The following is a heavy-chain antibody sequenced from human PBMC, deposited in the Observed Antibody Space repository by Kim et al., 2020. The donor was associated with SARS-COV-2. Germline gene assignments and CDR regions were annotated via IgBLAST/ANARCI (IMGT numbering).Heavy chain of an antibody. CDR1: GFTFSSYE. V-gene: IGHV3-48*03. CDR2: ISSSGTTI. D-gene: IGHD3-10*01. Sequence: GGSLRLSCAASGFTFSSYEMNWVRQAPGKGLEWVSYISSSGTTIYYADSVEGRLTISRDNAKKSLYLQMNSLRAEDTAVYYCAREPPRPGSYYSLDYWGQGTLVTVSS. CDR3: AREPPRPGSYYSLDY. J-gene: IGHJ4*02.